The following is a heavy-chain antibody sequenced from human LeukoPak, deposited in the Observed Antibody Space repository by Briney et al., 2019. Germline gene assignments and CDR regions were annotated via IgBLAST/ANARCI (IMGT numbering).Heavy chain of an antibody. CDR1: GFTFSSYA. J-gene: IGHJ6*03. V-gene: IGHV3-30*04. Sequence: PGGSLRLSCAASGFTFSSYAMHWVRQAPGKGLEWVAVISYDGGNKYYADSVKGRFTISRDNSKNTLYLQMNSLRAEDTAVYYCARSLAHYYYMDVWGKGTTVTVSS. CDR2: ISYDGGNK. CDR3: ARSLAHYYYMDV.